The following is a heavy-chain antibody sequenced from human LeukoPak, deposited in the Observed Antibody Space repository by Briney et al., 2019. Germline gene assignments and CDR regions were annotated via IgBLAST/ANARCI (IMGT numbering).Heavy chain of an antibody. CDR3: ARDRADDYYDSSPHIRGWFDP. J-gene: IGHJ5*02. D-gene: IGHD3-22*01. V-gene: IGHV4-59*12. CDR1: GGSISSYY. CDR2: IYYSGST. Sequence: PSETLSLTCTVSGGSISSYYGSWVRQPPGKGLEWIGYIYYSGSTNYNPSLKSRVTISVDTSKNQFSLKLSSVTAADTAVYYCARDRADDYYDSSPHIRGWFDPWGQGTLVTVSS.